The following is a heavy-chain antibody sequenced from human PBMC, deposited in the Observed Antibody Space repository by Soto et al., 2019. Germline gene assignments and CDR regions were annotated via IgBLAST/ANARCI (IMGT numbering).Heavy chain of an antibody. CDR3: ARFAYYDSSGQPYYFDY. CDR2: ISAYNGNT. V-gene: IGHV1-18*01. J-gene: IGHJ4*02. CDR1: GYTFTSYG. Sequence: GASVKVSCKASGYTFTSYGISWVRQAPGQGLEWMGWISAYNGNTNYAQKLQGRVTMTTDTSTSTAYMELRSLRSDDTAVYYRARFAYYDSSGQPYYFDYWGQGTLVTVSS. D-gene: IGHD3-22*01.